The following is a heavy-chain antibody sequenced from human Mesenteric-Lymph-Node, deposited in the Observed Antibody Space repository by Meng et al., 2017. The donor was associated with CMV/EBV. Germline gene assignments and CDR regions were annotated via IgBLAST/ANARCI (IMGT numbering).Heavy chain of an antibody. D-gene: IGHD6-19*01. V-gene: IGHV1-18*01. J-gene: IGHJ4*02. Sequence: ASVKVSCKASGYTFSNYGITWVRQAPGQGLEWMGWISAYNGNTYYAQRFQGRVTMTTDTSTSTAYMDLGSLRSDDTAVYFCAGGGRNVGSVPGTSHCFDYWGQGTLVTVSS. CDR3: AGGGRNVGSVPGTSHCFDY. CDR1: GYTFSNYG. CDR2: ISAYNGNT.